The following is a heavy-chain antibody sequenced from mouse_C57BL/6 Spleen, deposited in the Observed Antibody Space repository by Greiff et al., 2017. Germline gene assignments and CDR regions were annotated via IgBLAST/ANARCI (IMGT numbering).Heavy chain of an antibody. V-gene: IGHV5-6*01. Sequence: EVKLVESGGDLVKPGGSLKLSCAASGFTFSSYGMSWVRQTPDKRLEWVATISSGGSYTYYPDSVKGRFTISRDNAKNTLYLQMSSLKSEDTAMYYCERLPNWYFDYWGQGTTLTVSS. CDR2: ISSGGSYT. CDR3: ERLPNWYFDY. CDR1: GFTFSSYG. J-gene: IGHJ2*01. D-gene: IGHD4-1*01.